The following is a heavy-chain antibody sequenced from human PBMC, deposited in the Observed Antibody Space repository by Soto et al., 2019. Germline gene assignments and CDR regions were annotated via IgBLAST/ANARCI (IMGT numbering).Heavy chain of an antibody. D-gene: IGHD3-10*01. CDR2: IYPGDSDT. V-gene: IGHV5-51*01. CDR1: GYSFTNYW. Sequence: GESLKISCKCSGYSFTNYWIGWVRQMPGKGLEWMGIIYPGDSDTRSSPSFQGPVTISADKSISPVYLQWSRLKASDTAMYYCARMEKLRIIMVRGPTGFGPWGQGTLVTVSP. CDR3: ARMEKLRIIMVRGPTGFGP. J-gene: IGHJ5*02.